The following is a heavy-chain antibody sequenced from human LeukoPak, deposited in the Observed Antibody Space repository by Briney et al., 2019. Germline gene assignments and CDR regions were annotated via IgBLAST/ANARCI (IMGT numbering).Heavy chain of an antibody. J-gene: IGHJ4*02. CDR2: IRSKAYGGTT. V-gene: IGHV3-49*04. D-gene: IGHD2-2*01. CDR3: TRVVLLWRRGYFDY. CDR1: GFTFGDYA. Sequence: GRSLRLSCTASGFTFGDYAMSWVRQAPGKGLEWEGFIRSKAYGGTTEYAASVKGRFTISRDDSKSIAYLQMNSLKTEDTAVYYCTRVVLLWRRGYFDYWGQGTLVTVSS.